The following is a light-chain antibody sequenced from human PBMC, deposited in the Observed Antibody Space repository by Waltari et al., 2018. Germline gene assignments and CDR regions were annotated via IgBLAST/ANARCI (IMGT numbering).Light chain of an antibody. V-gene: IGKV1-27*01. CDR3: QNYNSDPWT. Sequence: DFQITQSPSSLSASVGDRITITYRASQGVDIYLAWYQHKAGKAPELLVYGASTVQSGVPSRFSGSGSGTTFTLTINSLQPEDVATYYCQNYNSDPWTFGQGTRVDIK. J-gene: IGKJ1*01. CDR2: GAS. CDR1: QGVDIY.